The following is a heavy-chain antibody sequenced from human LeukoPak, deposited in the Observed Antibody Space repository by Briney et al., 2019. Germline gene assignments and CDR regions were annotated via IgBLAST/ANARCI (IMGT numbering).Heavy chain of an antibody. D-gene: IGHD1-26*01. CDR1: GYTFTNYA. J-gene: IGHJ4*02. V-gene: IGHV7-4-1*02. CDR3: AREKTELPFDC. Sequence: ASVKVSCKASGYTFTNYAMNWVRQTPGQGLEWMGWININTGIPTNAQGFTGRFVFSLDTSVSTAYLQISSLKAEDTAVYFCAREKTELPFDCWGQGTLVTVSS. CDR2: ININTGIP.